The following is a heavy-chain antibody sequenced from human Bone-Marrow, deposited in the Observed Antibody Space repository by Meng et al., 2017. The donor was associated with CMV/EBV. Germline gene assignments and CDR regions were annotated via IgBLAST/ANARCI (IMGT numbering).Heavy chain of an antibody. D-gene: IGHD3-3*01. CDR2: IKQDGSEK. J-gene: IGHJ4*02. Sequence: GESLKISCEASGFTFRSYWMSWVRQAPGKGLEWVANIKQDGSEKYYVDSVKGRFTISRDNAKNSLYLQMNSLRAEDTAVYYCARGGGYYDFWSGYLLDYWGQGTLVTVSS. CDR3: ARGGGYYDFWSGYLLDY. CDR1: GFTFRSYW. V-gene: IGHV3-7*01.